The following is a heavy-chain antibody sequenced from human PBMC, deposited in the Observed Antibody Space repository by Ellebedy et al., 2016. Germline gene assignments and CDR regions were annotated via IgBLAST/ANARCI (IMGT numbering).Heavy chain of an antibody. CDR2: IKQDGSEK. D-gene: IGHD4-17*01. CDR1: GFTFSSYW. J-gene: IGHJ4*02. Sequence: GESLKISXAASGFTFSSYWMSWVRQAPGKGLEWVANIKQDGSEKYYVDSVKGRFTISRDDPKNTLYLQMNNLRVEDTAVYYCAKDRDDDGDYVFDSWGQGTLVTVSS. CDR3: AKDRDDDGDYVFDS. V-gene: IGHV3-7*03.